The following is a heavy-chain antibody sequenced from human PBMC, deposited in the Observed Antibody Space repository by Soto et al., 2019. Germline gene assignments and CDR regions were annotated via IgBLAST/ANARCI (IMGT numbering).Heavy chain of an antibody. CDR2: ISGSGGST. D-gene: IGHD6-19*01. Sequence: EVQLLESAGGLVQPGGSLSLSCAASGFTFSSYAMRWVRQAPGKGLEWVSAISGSGGSTYYADSVKGRFTISRDNSKNTLFLQLNSLRAEDTAVYYCAKCAGSGWYPDYWGQGTLVTVSS. CDR1: GFTFSSYA. J-gene: IGHJ4*02. V-gene: IGHV3-23*01. CDR3: AKCAGSGWYPDY.